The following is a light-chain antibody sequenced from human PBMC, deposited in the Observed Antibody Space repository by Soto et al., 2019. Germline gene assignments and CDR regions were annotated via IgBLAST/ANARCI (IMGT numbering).Light chain of an antibody. J-gene: IGLJ2*01. CDR1: SSDVGGYNY. V-gene: IGLV2-14*01. CDR2: DVS. CDR3: SSYTSSCTLVV. Sequence: QSALTQPASVSGSPGQSITISCTGTSSDVGGYNYVSWYQQHPGKAPKLMIYDVSNRPSGVSNRFSGSKSGNTASLTISGLQAEDEADYYCSSYTSSCTLVVCGGGTKGTVL.